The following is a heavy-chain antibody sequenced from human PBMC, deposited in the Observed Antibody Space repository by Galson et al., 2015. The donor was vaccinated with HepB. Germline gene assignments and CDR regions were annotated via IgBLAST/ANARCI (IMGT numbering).Heavy chain of an antibody. D-gene: IGHD2-2*01. Sequence: SLRLSCAASGFTFSGYWMSWVRQAPGKWLEWVANIKQDGREKYYVDSVKGRFTISRDNAKNSLYLQMNSLRAEDTAVYYCARDPDLSFLCSSTSCSNAWFDPWGQGTLVTVSS. J-gene: IGHJ5*02. CDR2: IKQDGREK. V-gene: IGHV3-7*01. CDR1: GFTFSGYW. CDR3: ARDPDLSFLCSSTSCSNAWFDP.